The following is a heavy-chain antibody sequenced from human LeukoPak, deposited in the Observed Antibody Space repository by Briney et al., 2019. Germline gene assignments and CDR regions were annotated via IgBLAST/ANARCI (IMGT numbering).Heavy chain of an antibody. CDR3: AKAGRDIVVVPAATPDY. CDR1: GFIFSNYA. V-gene: IGHV3-23*01. D-gene: IGHD2-2*01. CDR2: VSGSGGNT. Sequence: GGSLRLSCAASGFIFSNYALNWVRQAPRRGLEWVSTVSGSGGNTYYADSVKGRFSISRDNSKNTLYLQMNGLRAEDTALYYCAKAGRDIVVVPAATPDYWGQGTLVTVSS. J-gene: IGHJ4*02.